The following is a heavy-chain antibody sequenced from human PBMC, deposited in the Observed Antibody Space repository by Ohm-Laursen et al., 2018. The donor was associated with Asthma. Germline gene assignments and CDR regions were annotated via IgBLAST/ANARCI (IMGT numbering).Heavy chain of an antibody. D-gene: IGHD1-26*01. J-gene: IGHJ1*01. CDR1: GHTFSRYS. V-gene: IGHV3-21*01. CDR3: ARIGPEWELPGREYSLHH. CDR2: ISTASSFM. Sequence: SLRLSCTASGHTFSRYSIHWVRQIPGKGLEWVASISTASSFMYYADSVRGRFTTSRDNARNSVYLQMNSLRAEDTALYYCARIGPEWELPGREYSLHHWGEGTLVTVSS.